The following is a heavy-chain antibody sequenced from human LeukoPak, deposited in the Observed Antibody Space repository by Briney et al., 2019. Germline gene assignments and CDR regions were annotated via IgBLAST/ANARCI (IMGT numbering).Heavy chain of an antibody. J-gene: IGHJ5*02. V-gene: IGHV3-23*01. CDR1: GFTFSSYS. CDR3: AKDPSSGFDP. Sequence: GGSLRLSCAASGFTFSSYSMNWVRQAPGKGLEWVSAISGSGGSTYYADSVKGRFTISRDNSKNTLYLQMNSLRAEDTAVYYCAKDPSSGFDPWGQGTLVTVSS. CDR2: ISGSGGST.